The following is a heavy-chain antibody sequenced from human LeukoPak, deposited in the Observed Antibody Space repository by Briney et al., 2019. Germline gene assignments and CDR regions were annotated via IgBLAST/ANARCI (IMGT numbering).Heavy chain of an antibody. D-gene: IGHD3-10*01. CDR3: ARDLRGYGVLKF. CDR2: IYYTGGT. V-gene: IGHV4-30-4*01. CDR1: GDSISHGDYY. Sequence: SETLSLTCTVSGDSISHGDYYWSWVRQPPGQGLEWIGYIYYTGGTQYNPSLQSRVFMSLDMSKNLFSLKMTSVTAADTAVYYCARDLRGYGVLKFWGQGTLVTVSS. J-gene: IGHJ4*02.